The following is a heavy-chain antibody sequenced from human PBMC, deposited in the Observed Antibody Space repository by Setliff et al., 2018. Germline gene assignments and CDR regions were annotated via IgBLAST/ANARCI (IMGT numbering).Heavy chain of an antibody. V-gene: IGHV4-38-2*02. CDR1: GYSISSGYI. Sequence: PSETLSLTCTVSGYSISSGYIWGWIRQPPGKGLEWVGNIGHTGSINYNPSLKSRLTISRDTSKNQVSLMLYSVTAADTAIYYCARYDSSGYSENYYFDYWGQGTLVTVSS. D-gene: IGHD3-22*01. J-gene: IGHJ4*02. CDR3: ARYDSSGYSENYYFDY. CDR2: IGHTGSI.